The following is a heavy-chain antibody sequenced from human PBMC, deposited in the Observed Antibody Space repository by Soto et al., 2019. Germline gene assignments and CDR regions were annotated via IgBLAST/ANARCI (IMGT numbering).Heavy chain of an antibody. J-gene: IGHJ6*02. CDR2: IYYSGGT. CDR1: GGSISSGGYY. D-gene: IGHD1-20*01. V-gene: IGHV4-31*01. CDR3: ARLCINYSSYGMDV. Sequence: QVQLQESGPGLVKPSQTLSLTCTVSGGSISSGGYYWSWIRQHPGKGLEWIGYIYYSGGTYYNPALTRHLTITVDTSKNHFSLKLRSVTAADTAVYYCARLCINYSSYGMDVWGQGTTATVSS.